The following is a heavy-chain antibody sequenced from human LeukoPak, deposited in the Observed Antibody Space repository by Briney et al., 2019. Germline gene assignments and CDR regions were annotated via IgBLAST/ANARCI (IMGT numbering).Heavy chain of an antibody. CDR1: GFTFSSYE. CDR3: VRDRTGFGELNYFDY. Sequence: GGSLRLSCAASGFTFSSYEMNWVRQAPGKGLEWVSYISSSGSTIYYADSVKGRFTISRDNAKNSLYLQMNSLRAEDTAVYYCVRDRTGFGELNYFDYWGQGTLVTVSS. D-gene: IGHD3-10*01. CDR2: ISSSGSTI. V-gene: IGHV3-48*03. J-gene: IGHJ4*02.